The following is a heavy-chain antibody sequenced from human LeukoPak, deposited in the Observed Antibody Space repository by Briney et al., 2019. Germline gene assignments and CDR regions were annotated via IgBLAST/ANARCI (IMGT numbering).Heavy chain of an antibody. CDR3: ARQGRAVAGSADAFDV. V-gene: IGHV4-59*08. CDR2: IYDSGTT. Sequence: SETLSLTCSVSGGPIRSYFWSWIRQPPGKGLEWIGCIYDSGTTNYNPSLKSRVSISVDTSKNQFSLKLSSVTAADTALYYCARQGRAVAGSADAFDVWGQGTMVTVPS. D-gene: IGHD6-19*01. CDR1: GGPIRSYF. J-gene: IGHJ3*01.